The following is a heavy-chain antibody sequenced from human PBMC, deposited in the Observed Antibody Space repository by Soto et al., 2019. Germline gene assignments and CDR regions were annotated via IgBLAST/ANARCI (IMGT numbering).Heavy chain of an antibody. CDR3: ARGGPWSGYYTLYNWFDP. CDR1: GGSFSGYY. Sequence: KPSETLSLTCAVYGGSFSGYYWSWIRQPPGKGLEWIGEINHSGSTNYNPSLKSRVTISVDTSKNQFSLKLSSVTAADTAVYYCARGGPWSGYYTLYNWFDPWGQGTLVTVSS. D-gene: IGHD3-3*01. V-gene: IGHV4-34*01. J-gene: IGHJ5*02. CDR2: INHSGST.